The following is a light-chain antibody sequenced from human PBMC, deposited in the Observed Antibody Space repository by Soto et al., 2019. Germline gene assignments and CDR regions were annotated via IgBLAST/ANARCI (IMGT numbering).Light chain of an antibody. Sequence: ENVLTQSPGTLSLSPGERATLSCRASQSVSSSYLAWYQQKPGQAPRLLIYDASSRAAGIPDRFSGSGSGTDFTLTISRLEPEDFAVYYCQQCGSSPWTFGQGTKV. V-gene: IGKV3-20*01. J-gene: IGKJ1*01. CDR1: QSVSSSY. CDR2: DAS. CDR3: QQCGSSPWT.